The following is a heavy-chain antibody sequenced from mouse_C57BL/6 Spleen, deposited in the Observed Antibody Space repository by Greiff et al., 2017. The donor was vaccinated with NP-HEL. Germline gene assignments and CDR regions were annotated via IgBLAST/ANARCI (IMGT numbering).Heavy chain of an antibody. CDR1: GFTFSSYG. Sequence: EVHLVESGGDLVKPGGSLKLSCAASGFTFSSYGMSWVRQTPDKRLEWVATISSGGSYTYYPDSVKGRFTISRDNAKNTLYLQMSSLKSEDTAMYYCARPYYDGSSSAWFAYWGQRTLVTVSA. V-gene: IGHV5-6*01. J-gene: IGHJ3*01. CDR2: ISSGGSYT. CDR3: ARPYYDGSSSAWFAY. D-gene: IGHD1-1*01.